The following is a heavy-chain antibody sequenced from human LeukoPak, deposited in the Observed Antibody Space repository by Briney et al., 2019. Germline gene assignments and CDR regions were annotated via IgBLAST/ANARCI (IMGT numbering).Heavy chain of an antibody. J-gene: IGHJ4*02. V-gene: IGHV4-34*01. Sequence: SETLSLTCAVYGGSFSGYYWGWIRQPPGKGLEWIGSIYYSGSTYYNPSLKSRVTISVDTSKNQFSLKLSSVTAADTAVYYCARDGAYYYDSSGYYLPYDWGQGTLVTVSS. CDR3: ARDGAYYYDSSGYYLPYD. CDR1: GGSFSGYY. D-gene: IGHD3-22*01. CDR2: IYYSGST.